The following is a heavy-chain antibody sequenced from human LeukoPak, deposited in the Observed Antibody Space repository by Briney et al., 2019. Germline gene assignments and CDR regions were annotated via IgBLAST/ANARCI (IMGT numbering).Heavy chain of an antibody. CDR2: IASHARDA. CDR3: ARDRLNRADCGTNCYSAVFDY. V-gene: IGHV3-30*03. D-gene: IGHD2-21*01. CDR1: AFTFNKYD. J-gene: IGHJ4*02. Sequence: PGGSLRLSCTISAFTFNKYDMNWVRQTPGKGLEWVAVIASHARDAHYSDSVKGRFTISRDNSKDTLYLQMNNLEVEDTAVYYCARDRLNRADCGTNCYSAVFDYWGQGALVTVSS.